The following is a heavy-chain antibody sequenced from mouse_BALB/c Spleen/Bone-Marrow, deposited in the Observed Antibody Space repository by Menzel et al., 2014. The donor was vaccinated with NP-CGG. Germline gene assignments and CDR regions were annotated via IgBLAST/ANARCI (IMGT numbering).Heavy chain of an antibody. Sequence: VQGVESGAELVKPGASVKLSCKASGYTFTSYWMHWVKQRPGQGLEWIGEIDPPDSYTNYNQKFKGKATLTVDKSSSTAYMQLSSLTSEDSAVYYCARDSITTVVAADYWGQGTTLTVSS. CDR2: IDPPDSYT. CDR3: ARDSITTVVAADY. V-gene: IGHV1-69*02. D-gene: IGHD1-1*01. J-gene: IGHJ2*01. CDR1: GYTFTSYW.